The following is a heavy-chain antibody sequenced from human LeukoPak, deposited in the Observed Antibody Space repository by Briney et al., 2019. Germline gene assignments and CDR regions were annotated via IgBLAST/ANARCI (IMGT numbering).Heavy chain of an antibody. D-gene: IGHD3-16*01. J-gene: IGHJ4*02. Sequence: GGSLRLSCAASGFTFYSYGMHWVRQAPGKGLEWVALISYNGRNNYYADSVKGRFTISRDNSKNTLYLQVSSLRTEDTAVYFCAKDNRGYFDFWGQGTLVTVSS. CDR1: GFTFYSYG. CDR2: ISYNGRNN. V-gene: IGHV3-30*18. CDR3: AKDNRGYFDF.